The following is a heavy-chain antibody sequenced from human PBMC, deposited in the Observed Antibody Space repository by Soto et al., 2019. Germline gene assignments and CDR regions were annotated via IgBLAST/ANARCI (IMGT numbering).Heavy chain of an antibody. J-gene: IGHJ4*02. CDR3: ARDSPPPRE. CDR2: ISAYNGNT. Sequence: QVQLVQSGAEVKKPGASVKVSCKASGYTFTSYHITWVRQAPGQGLEWMGWISAYNGNTNYAQKPQGKVTKATDTSTSTAYMELKSLRSDDTAVYYCARDSPPPREWGQGTLVTVSS. CDR1: GYTFTSYH. V-gene: IGHV1-18*01.